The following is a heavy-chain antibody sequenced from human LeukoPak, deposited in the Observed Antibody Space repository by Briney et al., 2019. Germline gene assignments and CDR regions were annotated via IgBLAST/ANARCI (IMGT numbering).Heavy chain of an antibody. Sequence: GGSLRLSYAASGFTFSDYFMTWIRQAPGKGLEWVSYISSSGNAVYHADSVKGRFTISRDNAKNSLYLQLNSLRAEDTAVYYCARAFLDGFDIWGQGTMVTVSS. D-gene: IGHD2/OR15-2a*01. V-gene: IGHV3-11*04. CDR3: ARAFLDGFDI. CDR2: ISSSGNAV. CDR1: GFTFSDYF. J-gene: IGHJ3*02.